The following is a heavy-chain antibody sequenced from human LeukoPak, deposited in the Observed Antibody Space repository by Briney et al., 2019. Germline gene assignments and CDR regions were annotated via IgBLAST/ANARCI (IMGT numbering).Heavy chain of an antibody. D-gene: IGHD5-18*01. J-gene: IGHJ3*02. CDR1: GFTFSSYS. CDR3: ARGPHSALDTDDAFDI. CDR2: ISSSSSYI. V-gene: IGHV3-21*06. Sequence: PGGSLRLSCAASGFTFSSYSMNWVRQAPGKGLEWVSSISSSSSYIYYGDSVKGRFTISRDNAKNSLYLQMNSLRAEDTAVYYCARGPHSALDTDDAFDIWGQGTMVTVSS.